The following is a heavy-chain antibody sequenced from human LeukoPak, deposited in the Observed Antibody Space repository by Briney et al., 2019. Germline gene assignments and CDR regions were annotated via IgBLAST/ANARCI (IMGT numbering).Heavy chain of an antibody. V-gene: IGHV3-11*01. CDR1: GFNFSDYY. Sequence: PGGSLRLSCVASGFNFSDYYMNWIRQSPGKGLEWISYMSSRSGIIYYAGSVKGRFTISRDNAKNSLYLQMNSLRVDDTAVYYCAGGVLEAQGWLQWLGTVYSMDVWGQGTPVTVSS. D-gene: IGHD5-24*01. J-gene: IGHJ6*02. CDR3: AGGVLEAQGWLQWLGTVYSMDV. CDR2: MSSRSGII.